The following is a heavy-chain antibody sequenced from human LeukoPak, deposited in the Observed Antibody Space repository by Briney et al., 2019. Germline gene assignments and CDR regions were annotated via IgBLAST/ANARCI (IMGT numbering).Heavy chain of an antibody. CDR3: ARDPYCSSTSCLVRRWFDP. J-gene: IGHJ5*02. V-gene: IGHV1-18*01. CDR1: GYTFTSYG. Sequence: ASVKVSCKASGYTFTSYGISWVRQAPGQGLEWMGWISAYNGNTNYAQKLQGRVTMTTDTSTSTAYMELSSLRSEDTAVYYCARDPYCSSTSCLVRRWFDPWGQGTLVTVSS. D-gene: IGHD2-2*01. CDR2: ISAYNGNT.